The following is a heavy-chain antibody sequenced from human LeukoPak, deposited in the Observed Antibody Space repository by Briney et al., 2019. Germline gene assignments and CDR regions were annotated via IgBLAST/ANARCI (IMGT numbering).Heavy chain of an antibody. D-gene: IGHD3-22*01. Sequence: GGSLRLSCSASGFIFSNYWMSWVRQAPGKGLEWVANINQDGREKYYVDSVKGRFTISRDNAKNSVSLQMNSLRDEDTAVFYCARGPYDSSGYSFDYWGQGTLVTVSS. CDR1: GFIFSNYW. V-gene: IGHV3-7*02. CDR2: INQDGREK. J-gene: IGHJ4*02. CDR3: ARGPYDSSGYSFDY.